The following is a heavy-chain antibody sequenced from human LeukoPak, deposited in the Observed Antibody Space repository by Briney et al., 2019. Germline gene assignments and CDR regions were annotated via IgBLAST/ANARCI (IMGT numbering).Heavy chain of an antibody. V-gene: IGHV3-48*03. J-gene: IGHJ5*02. CDR3: ARGRWFDP. Sequence: GGSLRLSCAASGFTFSIYEMNWVRQAPGKGLEWVSFISGSGSTIHFADSVKGRFAISRDNAKNSLYLQMNSLRGEDTAVYYCARGRWFDPWGQGTLVTVSS. CDR1: GFTFSIYE. CDR2: ISGSGSTI.